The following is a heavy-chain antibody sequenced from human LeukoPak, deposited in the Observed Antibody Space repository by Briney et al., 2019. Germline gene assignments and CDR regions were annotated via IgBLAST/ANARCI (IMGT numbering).Heavy chain of an antibody. CDR2: IKSKTDGGTT. CDR1: GFTFSNAW. Sequence: GGSLRLSXAASGFTFSNAWMSWVRQAPGKGLEWVGRIKSKTDGGTTDYAAPVKGRFTISRDDSKNTLYLQMNSLKTEDTAVYYCTTLTYDSSGYHNPPLDYWGQGTLVTVSS. CDR3: TTLTYDSSGYHNPPLDY. V-gene: IGHV3-15*01. J-gene: IGHJ4*02. D-gene: IGHD3-22*01.